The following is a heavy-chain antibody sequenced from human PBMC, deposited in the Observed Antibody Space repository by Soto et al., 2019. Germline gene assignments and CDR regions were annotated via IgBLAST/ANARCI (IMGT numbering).Heavy chain of an antibody. CDR2: IHYSGST. CDR1: GGSISSGGYY. V-gene: IGHV4-31*03. D-gene: IGHD3-16*02. CDR3: ARVGRDDYVWGSYRSQPHDAFDI. Sequence: TLSLTCTVSGGSISSGGYYWSWIRQHPGRGLEWIGFIHYSGSTYYNPSLKSRVTISVDTSKNQFSLKLSSVTAADTAVYYCARVGRDDYVWGSYRSQPHDAFDIWGQGTMVTVSS. J-gene: IGHJ3*02.